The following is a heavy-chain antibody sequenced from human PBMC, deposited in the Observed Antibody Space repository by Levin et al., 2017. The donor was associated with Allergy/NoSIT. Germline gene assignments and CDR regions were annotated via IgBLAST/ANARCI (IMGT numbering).Heavy chain of an antibody. D-gene: IGHD5-12*01. Sequence: ASVKVSCKASGYTFTDYFIHWVRQAPGQGLEWMGWINPYTGATDYAQKFQGRVTMTRDTSISTAYMELSRVKSDDTAVYYCERQSGYDENYFYYYHMDVWGQGTTVTVSS. CDR1: GYTFTDYF. J-gene: IGHJ6*02. CDR2: INPYTGAT. CDR3: ERQSGYDENYFYYYHMDV. V-gene: IGHV1-2*02.